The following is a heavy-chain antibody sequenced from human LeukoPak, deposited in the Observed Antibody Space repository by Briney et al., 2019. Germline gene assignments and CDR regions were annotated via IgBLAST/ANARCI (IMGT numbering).Heavy chain of an antibody. J-gene: IGHJ6*03. CDR3: ARVGPRNYMDV. CDR1: GFTFSSYR. V-gene: IGHV3-7*01. Sequence: GGSLRLSCAASGFTFSSYRMSWVRQAPGKGLEWVANIKQDGSEKYYVDSVKGRFTISRDNAKNSLYLQMNSLRAEDTAVYYCARVGPRNYMDVWGKGTTVTVSS. CDR2: IKQDGSEK.